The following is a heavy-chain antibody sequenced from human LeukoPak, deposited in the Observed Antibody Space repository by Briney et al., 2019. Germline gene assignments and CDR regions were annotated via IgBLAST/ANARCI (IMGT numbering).Heavy chain of an antibody. CDR1: GFSFSSYA. V-gene: IGHV3-23*01. CDR3: AKGKVNSLGGLDY. J-gene: IGHJ4*02. D-gene: IGHD1-26*01. Sequence: GGSLRLPCAVSGFSFSSYAMRWVRQAPGKGREGVSTVSETGDGTYYADSLKGRFIISRDNSKNRFYMQMDSLRADDTAMYYCAKGKVNSLGGLDYWGQGTLVTVSS. CDR2: VSETGDGT.